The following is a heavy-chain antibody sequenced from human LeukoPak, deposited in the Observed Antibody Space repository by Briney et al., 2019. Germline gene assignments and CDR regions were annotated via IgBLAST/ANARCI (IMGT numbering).Heavy chain of an antibody. CDR3: ARGRGDTVVTWRALAFDI. J-gene: IGHJ3*02. Sequence: ASVKVSCKASGYTFTSYGISWVRQAPGQGLEWMGWISAYNGNTNYAQKLQGRVTMTTDTSTSTAYMELRSLRSDDTAVYYCARGRGDTVVTWRALAFDIWGQGTMVTVSS. CDR2: ISAYNGNT. V-gene: IGHV1-18*01. CDR1: GYTFTSYG. D-gene: IGHD4-23*01.